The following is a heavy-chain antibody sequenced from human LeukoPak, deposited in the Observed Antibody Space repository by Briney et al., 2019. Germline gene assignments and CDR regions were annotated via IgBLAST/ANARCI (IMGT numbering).Heavy chain of an antibody. CDR1: GFTFSSYA. Sequence: GGSLRLSCAASGFTFSSYAMSWVRQAPGKGLEWVSAISGSGGSTYHADSVKGRFTISRDNSKNTLYLQMNSLRAEDTAVYYCAKDVAVAGTGNDYWGQGTLVTVSS. CDR3: AKDVAVAGTGNDY. J-gene: IGHJ4*02. D-gene: IGHD6-19*01. V-gene: IGHV3-23*01. CDR2: ISGSGGST.